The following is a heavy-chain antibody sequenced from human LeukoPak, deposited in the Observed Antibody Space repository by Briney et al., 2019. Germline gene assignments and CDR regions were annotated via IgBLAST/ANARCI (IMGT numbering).Heavy chain of an antibody. J-gene: IGHJ4*02. Sequence: SETLSLTCTVSGGSISSYYWSWLRQPAGKGLEWIGRIYTSGSTNYNTSLKRRATISVDTSSIQCALKLGSGAAADTAVYYWAIMCHLERGYIFGVDYWGQGTLVTVPS. CDR2: IYTSGST. V-gene: IGHV4-4*07. CDR3: AIMCHLERGYIFGVDY. CDR1: GGSISSYY. D-gene: IGHD5-12*01.